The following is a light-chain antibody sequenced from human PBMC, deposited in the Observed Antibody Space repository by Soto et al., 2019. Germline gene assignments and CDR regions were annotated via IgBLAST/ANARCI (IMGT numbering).Light chain of an antibody. V-gene: IGKV3-15*01. Sequence: EIVMTQSPATLSVSPGERATLSCRVSQSVSSNLAWYQQKPGQAPRLLIYGASTRATGIPARFSGSGSGTEFTLTISSLQSEDFAVYYCQQYNNWLRLTFGGGTKVDIK. CDR3: QQYNNWLRLT. CDR1: QSVSSN. J-gene: IGKJ4*02. CDR2: GAS.